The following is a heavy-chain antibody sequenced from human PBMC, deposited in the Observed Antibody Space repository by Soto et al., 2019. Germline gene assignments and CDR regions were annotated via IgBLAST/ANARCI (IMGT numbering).Heavy chain of an antibody. CDR3: ARGSAAAKFHY. D-gene: IGHD6-25*01. CDR1: GFTFSDYY. Sequence: GGSLRLSCAASGFTFSDYYMSWIRQAPGKGLEWVSYITSSGNGIYYADSVKGRFTISRDNAKNSLYLQMNSLRADDTAVYYCARGSAAAKFHYWGQGTLVTVSS. CDR2: ITSSGNGI. V-gene: IGHV3-11*01. J-gene: IGHJ4*02.